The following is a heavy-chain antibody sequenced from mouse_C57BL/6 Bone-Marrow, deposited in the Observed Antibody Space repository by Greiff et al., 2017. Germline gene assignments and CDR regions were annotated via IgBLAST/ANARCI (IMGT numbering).Heavy chain of an antibody. V-gene: IGHV1-81*01. Sequence: QVQLQQSGAELARPGASVKLSCKASGYTFTSYGISWVKQRPGQGLEWIGEIYPRSGNTYYNEKFKGKATLTADKSSSTAYMELRSLTSEDSAVYFCARWRYYGRWDFDYWGQGTTLTVSS. D-gene: IGHD1-1*01. CDR1: GYTFTSYG. J-gene: IGHJ2*01. CDR2: IYPRSGNT. CDR3: ARWRYYGRWDFDY.